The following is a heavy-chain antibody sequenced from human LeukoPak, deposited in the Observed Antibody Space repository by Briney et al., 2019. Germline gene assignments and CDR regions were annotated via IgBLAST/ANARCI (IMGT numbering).Heavy chain of an antibody. CDR1: GGSFSGYY. V-gene: IGHV4-34*01. Sequence: SETLSLTCAVYGGSFSGYYWSWIRQPPGKGLEWIGEINHSGSTNYIPSLKSRVTISVDTSKNQFSLKLSSVTAADTAVYYCARSHVVPAAILDYWGQGTLVTVSS. J-gene: IGHJ4*02. D-gene: IGHD2-2*01. CDR2: INHSGST. CDR3: ARSHVVPAAILDY.